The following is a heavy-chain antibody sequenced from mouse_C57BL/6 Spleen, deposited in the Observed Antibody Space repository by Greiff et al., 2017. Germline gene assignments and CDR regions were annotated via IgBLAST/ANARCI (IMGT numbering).Heavy chain of an antibody. CDR1: GYTFTSYW. Sequence: QVQLQQSGAELVKPGASVKMSCKASGYTFTSYWLTWVKHRPGQGLEWIGDIYPGSGSTNYNEKFKSKATLTVDTSSSTAYMQLSSLTSEDSAVYYCARREGNWDEGDYGGQGTTLTVAS. D-gene: IGHD4-1*01. CDR3: ARREGNWDEGDY. CDR2: IYPGSGST. J-gene: IGHJ2*01. V-gene: IGHV1-55*01.